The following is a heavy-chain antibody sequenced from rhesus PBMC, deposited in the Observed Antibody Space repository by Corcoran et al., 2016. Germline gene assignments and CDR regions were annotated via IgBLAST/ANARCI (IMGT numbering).Heavy chain of an antibody. CDR1: GFPLRPSGMG. CDR3: ARDNSYSYYFDY. J-gene: IGHJ4*01. V-gene: IGHV2-1*01. CDR2: IYWDDDK. Sequence: HVTLKESGPALVKPTQTLTLTCTFSGFPLRPSGMGVGGLRQPPRKTPEWLALIYWDDDKRYSTSLKSRITISKDTSKNQVVLTMTNMDPVDTATYYCARDNSYSYYFDYWGQGVLVTVSS. D-gene: IGHD5-36*02.